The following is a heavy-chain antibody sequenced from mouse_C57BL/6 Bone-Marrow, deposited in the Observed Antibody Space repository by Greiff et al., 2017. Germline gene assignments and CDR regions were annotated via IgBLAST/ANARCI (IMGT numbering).Heavy chain of an antibody. J-gene: IGHJ2*01. Sequence: QVQLQQPGAELVMPGASVKLSCKASGYTFTSYWMHWVKQRPGQGLEWIGEIDPSDSYTNYNQKFKGKSTLTVDKSSSTAYMQLSSLTSEDSAVYYCARGITTVGDYSGQGTTLTVSS. CDR2: IDPSDSYT. D-gene: IGHD1-1*01. CDR3: ARGITTVGDY. V-gene: IGHV1-69*01. CDR1: GYTFTSYW.